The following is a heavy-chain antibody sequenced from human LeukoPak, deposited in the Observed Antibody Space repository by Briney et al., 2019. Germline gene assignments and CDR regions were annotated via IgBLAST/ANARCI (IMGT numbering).Heavy chain of an antibody. Sequence: GGSLRLSCAASGFTFSSYAMPWVRQAPGKGLEWVTIISYDGSNKYYADSVKGRFTIARDNSKNTLYLQMNSLRPEDTAVYYCARSETDVIVVDHFDYWGQGILVTVSS. D-gene: IGHD2/OR15-2a*01. CDR1: GFTFSSYA. J-gene: IGHJ4*02. CDR3: ARSETDVIVVDHFDY. CDR2: ISYDGSNK. V-gene: IGHV3-30-3*01.